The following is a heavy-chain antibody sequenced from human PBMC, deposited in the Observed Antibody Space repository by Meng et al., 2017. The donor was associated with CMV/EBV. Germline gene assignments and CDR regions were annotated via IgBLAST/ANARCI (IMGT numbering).Heavy chain of an antibody. Sequence: ASGFTFSPYAMTWVRQAPRKGLEWVSGIRASGGSTSYADSVKGRCTISRDNSKNTLYLQMNSLRAEDTAVYYCAKGVVAAADNPLDHWGQGTLVTVSS. D-gene: IGHD2-15*01. V-gene: IGHV3-23*01. CDR2: IRASGGST. J-gene: IGHJ4*02. CDR3: AKGVVAAADNPLDH. CDR1: GFTFSPYA.